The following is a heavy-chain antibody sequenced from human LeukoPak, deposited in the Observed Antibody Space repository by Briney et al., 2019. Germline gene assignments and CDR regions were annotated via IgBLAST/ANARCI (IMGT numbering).Heavy chain of an antibody. Sequence: PGGSLRLSCAASGFTFSTYAMSWFRQAPGKGLEWVGFIRSKAYGGTTEYAASVKGRFTISRDDSKSIAYLQMNSLKTEDTAVYYCTRSVIVPGVADYWGQGTLVTVSS. D-gene: IGHD2/OR15-2a*01. CDR3: TRSVIVPGVADY. CDR2: IRSKAYGGTT. V-gene: IGHV3-49*03. CDR1: GFTFSTYA. J-gene: IGHJ4*02.